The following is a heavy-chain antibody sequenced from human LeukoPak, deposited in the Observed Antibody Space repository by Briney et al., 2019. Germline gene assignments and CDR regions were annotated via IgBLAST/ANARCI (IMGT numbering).Heavy chain of an antibody. CDR2: IYYSGST. CDR1: GGSISSYY. V-gene: IGHV4-59*01. D-gene: IGHD3-10*01. CDR3: ARGGSGISNAFDI. J-gene: IGHJ3*02. Sequence: SETLSLTCTISGGSISSYYWSWIRQPPGKGLEWIGYIYYSGSTSYNPSLKSRVTMSVDTSKNQFSLKLRSVTAADTAVYYCARGGSGISNAFDIWGQGTMVTVSS.